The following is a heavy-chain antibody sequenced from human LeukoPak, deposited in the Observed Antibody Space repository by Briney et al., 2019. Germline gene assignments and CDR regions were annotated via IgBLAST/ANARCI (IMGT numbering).Heavy chain of an antibody. Sequence: RTSETLSLTCTVSGGSISSNYWGWIRQPPGKGLESIGNIYYSGSTYYNPSLKSRVTMSVDTSKNQFSLNLTSVTAADTAVYYCARRSGSYDYFDYWGQGTLVTVSS. J-gene: IGHJ4*02. CDR1: GGSISSNY. D-gene: IGHD1-26*01. CDR2: IYYSGST. CDR3: ARRSGSYDYFDY. V-gene: IGHV4-39*01.